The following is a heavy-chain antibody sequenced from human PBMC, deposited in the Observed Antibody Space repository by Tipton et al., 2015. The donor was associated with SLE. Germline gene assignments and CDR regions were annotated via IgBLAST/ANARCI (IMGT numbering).Heavy chain of an antibody. CDR1: GGSISSYY. Sequence: TLSLTCTVSGGSISSYYWSWVRRPPGKGLEWIGYIHHSGSTKYNPSLKSRVTMSLDTSKNQFSLKLSSVTAADTAVYYCAKGTARFPDYWGQGSLVTVSS. CDR2: IHHSGST. V-gene: IGHV4-59*08. J-gene: IGHJ4*02. CDR3: AKGTARFPDY. D-gene: IGHD6-6*01.